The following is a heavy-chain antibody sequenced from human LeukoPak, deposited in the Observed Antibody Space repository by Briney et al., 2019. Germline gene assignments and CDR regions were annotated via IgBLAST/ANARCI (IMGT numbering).Heavy chain of an antibody. Sequence: GGSLRLSCEASGFTFSSHWMHWVRQAPGKGLVWVSNIRGDGGLFGYADSVKGRFAVSGDNARNTLYLHMNSLRAEDTAVYYCARDEVGAPPIDYWGQGVLVTVSS. D-gene: IGHD1-26*01. CDR2: IRGDGGLF. V-gene: IGHV3-74*01. CDR1: GFTFSSHW. J-gene: IGHJ4*02. CDR3: ARDEVGAPPIDY.